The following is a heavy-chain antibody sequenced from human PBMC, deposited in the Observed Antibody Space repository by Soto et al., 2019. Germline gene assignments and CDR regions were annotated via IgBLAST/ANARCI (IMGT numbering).Heavy chain of an antibody. J-gene: IGHJ6*02. V-gene: IGHV3-33*01. D-gene: IGHD6-13*01. CDR1: GFNFNNYG. CDR3: ARRQISPPTRGAASARGGMDG. Sequence: QVQLVESGGGVVQPGRSLRLSCAASGFNFNNYGMHWVRQAPGKGLEWVAVIWNDGNGYYYANSVKGRFTISRDNSKNTLFMQMSSLRADDTAVYYCARRQISPPTRGAASARGGMDGWGQGTKVTVSS. CDR2: IWNDGNGY.